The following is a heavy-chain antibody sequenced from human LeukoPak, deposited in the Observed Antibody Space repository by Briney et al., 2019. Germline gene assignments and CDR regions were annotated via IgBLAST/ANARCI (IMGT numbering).Heavy chain of an antibody. J-gene: IGHJ3*02. CDR3: VKGYCSGGTCYRNGFDI. D-gene: IGHD2-15*01. Sequence: GGSLRLSCAASGFTFSSNWMSWVRQAPGQGLEWVAHTNQDESEKYYVDSVMGRFTISRDNAKNSLYLQMNSLRAEDTALYYCVKGYCSGGTCYRNGFDIWGQGTMVTVSS. V-gene: IGHV3-7*01. CDR1: GFTFSSNW. CDR2: TNQDESEK.